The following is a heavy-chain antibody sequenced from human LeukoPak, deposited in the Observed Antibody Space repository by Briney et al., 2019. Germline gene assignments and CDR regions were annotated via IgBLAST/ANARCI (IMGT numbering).Heavy chain of an antibody. CDR3: ASRTRAGQWLVQGPYFDY. J-gene: IGHJ4*02. CDR1: GFIFSSYG. Sequence: PGGSLRLSCAASGFIFSSYGMHWVRQAPGKGLEWVAFIRYDGSNTYYADSVKGRFTISRDNAKNSLYLQMNSLRAEDTAVYYCASRTRAGQWLVQGPYFDYWGQGTLVTVSS. D-gene: IGHD6-19*01. V-gene: IGHV3-30*02. CDR2: IRYDGSNT.